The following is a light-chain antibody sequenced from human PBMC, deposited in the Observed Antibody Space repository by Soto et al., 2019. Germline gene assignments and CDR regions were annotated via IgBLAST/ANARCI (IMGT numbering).Light chain of an antibody. J-gene: IGKJ5*01. CDR2: GAS. Sequence: EEVMTQSPATLSVSPGERVTLSCRASQSVRSNLAWYQQKPGQSPRLLIYGASTRATGIPARFSGSGSGTEFTLTISSLQSEDFALYYCHQYNSWPPITFGQGTRLEIK. CDR1: QSVRSN. V-gene: IGKV3-15*01. CDR3: HQYNSWPPIT.